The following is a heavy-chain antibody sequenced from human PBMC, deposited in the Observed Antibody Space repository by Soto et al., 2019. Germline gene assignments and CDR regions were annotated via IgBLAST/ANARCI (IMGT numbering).Heavy chain of an antibody. CDR3: AKAGGYCTNGVCHYPYYYYGMDV. J-gene: IGHJ6*02. CDR2: ISYDGSNK. CDR1: GFTFSSYG. V-gene: IGHV3-30*18. D-gene: IGHD2-8*01. Sequence: PGGSLRLSCAASGFTFSSYGMHWVRQAPGKGLEWVAVISYDGSNKYYADSVKGRFTISRDNSKNTLYLQMNSLRAEDTAVYYCAKAGGYCTNGVCHYPYYYYGMDVWGQGTTVTVS.